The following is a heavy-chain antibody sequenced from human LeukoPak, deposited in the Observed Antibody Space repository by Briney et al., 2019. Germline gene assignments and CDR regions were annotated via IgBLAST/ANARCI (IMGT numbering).Heavy chain of an antibody. CDR3: TARNWNDLDPFDY. V-gene: IGHV3-15*01. CDR2: IKSKTDGGTT. J-gene: IGHJ4*02. Sequence: PGGSLRLSCATSGFTFGSYVMSWVRQAPGKGLEWVGRIKSKTDGGTTDYAAPVKGRFTISRDDSKNTLYLQMNSLKTEDTAVYYCTARNWNDLDPFDYWGQGTLVTVSS. CDR1: GFTFGSYV. D-gene: IGHD1-1*01.